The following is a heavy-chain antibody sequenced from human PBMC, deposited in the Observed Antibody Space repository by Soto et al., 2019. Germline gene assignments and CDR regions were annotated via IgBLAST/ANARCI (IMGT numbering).Heavy chain of an antibody. J-gene: IGHJ3*02. V-gene: IGHV3-21*01. CDR2: ISSSSSYI. Sequence: GGSLRLSCAASGFTFSNYPMSWVRQAPGKGLEWVSSISSSSSYIYYADSVKGRFTISRDNAKNSLYLQMNSLRAEDTAVYYCARESTIFGVVTDAFDIWGQGTMVTVSS. CDR1: GFTFSNYP. CDR3: ARESTIFGVVTDAFDI. D-gene: IGHD3-3*01.